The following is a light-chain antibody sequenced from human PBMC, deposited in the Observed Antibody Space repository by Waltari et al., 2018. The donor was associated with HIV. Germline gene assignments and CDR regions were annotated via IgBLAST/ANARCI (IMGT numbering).Light chain of an antibody. V-gene: IGLV2-8*01. CDR1: SSDVGAYTS. J-gene: IGLJ2*01. CDR2: EVT. Sequence: QSALPQPPSASGSPGQSVTISCTGTSSDVGAYTSVSWYQQHPGKAPKLLMSEVTKRPSGVPDRFSGSKSGNTASLTVSGLQAEDEADFYCSSYAGSNNVVFGGGTKLTVL. CDR3: SSYAGSNNVV.